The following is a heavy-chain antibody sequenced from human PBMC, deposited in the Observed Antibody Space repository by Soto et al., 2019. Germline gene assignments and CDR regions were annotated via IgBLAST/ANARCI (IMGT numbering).Heavy chain of an antibody. D-gene: IGHD3-3*01. J-gene: IGHJ6*02. CDR2: ISGSGGST. CDR1: GFTFSSYA. CDR3: AKDRGITIFGVVTNYYYGMDV. Sequence: GGSLRLSCAASGFTFSSYAMSWVRQAPGKGLEWVSAISGSGGSTYYADSVKGRFTISRDNSKNTLYLQTNSLRAEDTAVYYCAKDRGITIFGVVTNYYYGMDVWGQGTTVTVSS. V-gene: IGHV3-23*01.